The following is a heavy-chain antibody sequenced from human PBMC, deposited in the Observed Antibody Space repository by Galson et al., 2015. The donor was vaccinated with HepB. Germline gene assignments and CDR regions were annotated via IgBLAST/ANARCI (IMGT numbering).Heavy chain of an antibody. CDR1: GDSVSSNSAA. Sequence: CAISGDSVSSNSAAWNWIRQSPSRGLEWLGRTYYRSKWYNDYAVSVKSRITINPDTSKNQFSLQLNSVTPEDTAVYYCARERSMVRGVMSSWFDYWGQGTLVTVSS. J-gene: IGHJ4*02. D-gene: IGHD3-10*01. V-gene: IGHV6-1*01. CDR3: ARERSMVRGVMSSWFDY. CDR2: TYYRSKWYN.